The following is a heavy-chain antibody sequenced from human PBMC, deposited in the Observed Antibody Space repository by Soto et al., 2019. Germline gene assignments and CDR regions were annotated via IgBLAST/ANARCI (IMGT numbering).Heavy chain of an antibody. V-gene: IGHV3-49*03. J-gene: IGHJ4*02. Sequence: LRLSCRTSGFTLGDYAMSWFRQAPGKGLEWVGFIRSNTYGGTREYAASVKGRFTISRDDSKSIAYLQMNSLKTEDTGVYYCTRDSILYSSTPRPVDYWGQGTLVTVSS. D-gene: IGHD6-13*01. CDR3: TRDSILYSSTPRPVDY. CDR2: IRSNTYGGTR. CDR1: GFTLGDYA.